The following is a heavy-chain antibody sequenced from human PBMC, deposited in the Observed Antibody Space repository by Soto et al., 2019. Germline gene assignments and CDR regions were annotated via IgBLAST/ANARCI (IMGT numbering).Heavy chain of an antibody. Sequence: GGSLRLSCVASGFTFSSYVMTWVRQAPGKGLQWVSAISGSSGSMYYAGSVKGRFTISRDNLRNTVYLQMNSLRAEDTAIYYCAKRQSVAGSSTYSYYALDVWGQGTTVTVSS. J-gene: IGHJ6*02. V-gene: IGHV3-23*01. D-gene: IGHD3-10*01. CDR1: GFTFSSYV. CDR3: AKRQSVAGSSTYSYYALDV. CDR2: ISGSSGSM.